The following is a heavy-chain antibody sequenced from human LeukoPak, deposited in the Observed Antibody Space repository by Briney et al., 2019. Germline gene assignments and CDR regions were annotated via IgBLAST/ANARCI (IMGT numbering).Heavy chain of an antibody. CDR3: AKELRIVGATEGFDS. J-gene: IGHJ4*02. CDR2: ISDSGVST. CDR1: GFTFSNSA. V-gene: IGHV3-23*01. D-gene: IGHD1-26*01. Sequence: PGGSLRLSXAASGFTFSNSAMSWVRQAPGKGLEWVSAISDSGVSTYYADSVKGRFTISRDNSKNTVYLQMNSLRAEDTAVYYCAKELRIVGATEGFDSWGQGTLVTVSS.